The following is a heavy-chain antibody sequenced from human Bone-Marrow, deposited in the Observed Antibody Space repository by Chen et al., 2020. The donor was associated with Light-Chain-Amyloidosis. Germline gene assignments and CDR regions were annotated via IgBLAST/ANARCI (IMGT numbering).Heavy chain of an antibody. CDR1: GGSISRGGYY. CDR3: ARLDYGGSTRYYYGMDV. CDR2: IYYTGRT. J-gene: IGHJ6*02. V-gene: IGHV4-31*03. D-gene: IGHD4-17*01. Sequence: QVQLQESGPGLVKPSQTLSLTCSVSGGSISRGGYYWSWIRQHPGKGLAWIGYIYYTGRTYYKPSLRGRVTMSVDTSKTQFSLRVNSVTAADTAIYYCARLDYGGSTRYYYGMDVWGQGTTVTVSS.